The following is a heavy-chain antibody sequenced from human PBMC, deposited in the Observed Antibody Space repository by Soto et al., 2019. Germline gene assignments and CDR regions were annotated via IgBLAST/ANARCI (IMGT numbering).Heavy chain of an antibody. CDR3: ARVAGWSRNIWGSYRPNYFDY. CDR2: ISAYNGNT. J-gene: IGHJ4*02. CDR1: GYTFTSYG. Sequence: ASVKVPCKSSGYTFTSYGISWVRQAPGQGLEWMGWISAYNGNTNYAQKLQGRVTMTTDTSTSTAYMELRSLRSDDTAVYYCARVAGWSRNIWGSYRPNYFDYWGQGTLVTVSS. V-gene: IGHV1-18*01. D-gene: IGHD3-16*02.